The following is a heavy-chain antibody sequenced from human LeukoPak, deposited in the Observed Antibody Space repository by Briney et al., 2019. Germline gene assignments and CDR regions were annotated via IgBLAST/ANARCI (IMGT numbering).Heavy chain of an antibody. CDR3: ARGKDPKWIQLWFY. D-gene: IGHD5-18*01. CDR1: GYTFTVYY. J-gene: IGHJ4*02. CDR2: INPNSGGT. V-gene: IGHV1-2*02. Sequence: GASVKVSCKASGYTFTVYYMHWVRPAPGQGLEWMGWINPNSGGTNYAQKFQGRVTMTRDTSISTAYMELSRLRSDDTAVYYCARGKDPKWIQLWFYWGQGTLVTVSS.